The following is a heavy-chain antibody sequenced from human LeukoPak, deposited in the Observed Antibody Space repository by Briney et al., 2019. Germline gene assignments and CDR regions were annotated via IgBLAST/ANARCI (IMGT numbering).Heavy chain of an antibody. Sequence: PSETLSLTCTVSGXSISSYYWSWIRQPPGKGLEWIGYIYYSGSTNYNPSLKSRVTISVDTSKNQFSLKLSSVTAADTAVYYCARGGGPGYSYGYDYWGQGTLVTVSS. J-gene: IGHJ4*02. CDR3: ARGGGPGYSYGYDY. D-gene: IGHD5-18*01. CDR2: IYYSGST. V-gene: IGHV4-59*01. CDR1: GXSISSYY.